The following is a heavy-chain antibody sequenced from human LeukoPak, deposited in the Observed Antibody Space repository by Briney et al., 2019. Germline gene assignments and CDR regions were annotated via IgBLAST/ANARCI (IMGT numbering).Heavy chain of an antibody. CDR2: INTDGSST. V-gene: IGHV3-74*01. D-gene: IGHD6-13*01. J-gene: IGHJ4*02. Sequence: PGGSLRLSCAASGFTFRTYWMHWVRQAPGKGLVSVSRINTDGSSTSYADSVKGRFTISRDNAKNTLYLQMNSLRAEDTALYHCAREGQAAAGPIDYWGQGTLVTVSS. CDR1: GFTFRTYW. CDR3: AREGQAAAGPIDY.